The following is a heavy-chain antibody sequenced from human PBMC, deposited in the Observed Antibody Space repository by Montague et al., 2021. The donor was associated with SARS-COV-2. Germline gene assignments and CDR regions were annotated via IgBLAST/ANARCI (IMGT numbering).Heavy chain of an antibody. D-gene: IGHD3-10*01. V-gene: IGHV4-38-2*02. CDR2: SYHSGTT. Sequence: SETLSLTCTVSGYSINSSNYCGWIRHHPGKGLVWIGCSYHSGTTPYHTSLKSRVTISLDTSTNHFSLKVTSVTAADTAVYYCARAPQYGPGKPYQFDYWGRGTMVTVSS. J-gene: IGHJ4*01. CDR3: ARAPQYGPGKPYQFDY. CDR1: GYSINSSNY.